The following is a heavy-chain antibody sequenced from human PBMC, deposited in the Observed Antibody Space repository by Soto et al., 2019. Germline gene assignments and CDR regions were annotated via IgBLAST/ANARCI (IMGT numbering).Heavy chain of an antibody. Sequence: PGGPLRLSGAPSGFTFSDYDMSWIRQAPGKGREWFSYIISSAITIYYAHSCKGRFTISRDNAKNSPYLQMSSMRAADKAVYYCARRMWLLFKFDDFDIWGQGTMVTVSS. CDR3: ARRMWLLFKFDDFDI. V-gene: IGHV3-11*01. J-gene: IGHJ3*02. CDR1: GFTFSDYD. D-gene: IGHD2-21*02. CDR2: IISSAITI.